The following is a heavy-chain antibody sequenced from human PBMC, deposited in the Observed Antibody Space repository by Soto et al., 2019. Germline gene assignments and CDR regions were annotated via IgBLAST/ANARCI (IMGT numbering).Heavy chain of an antibody. D-gene: IGHD1-1*01. Sequence: SVKVSCKASGGTFSSYAISWVRQAPGQGLEWMGGIIPIFGTANYAQKFQGRVTITADESTSTAYMELSSLRSEDTAVYYCARGNWNDVPFYYGMDVWGQGTTVTVSS. CDR1: GGTFSSYA. CDR3: ARGNWNDVPFYYGMDV. V-gene: IGHV1-69*13. J-gene: IGHJ6*02. CDR2: IIPIFGTA.